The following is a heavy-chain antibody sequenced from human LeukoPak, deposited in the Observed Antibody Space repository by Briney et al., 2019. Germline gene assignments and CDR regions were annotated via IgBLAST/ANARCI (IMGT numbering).Heavy chain of an antibody. D-gene: IGHD6-13*01. J-gene: IGHJ4*02. Sequence: SETLSLTCTVSGGSISSGGYYWSWIRQHPGKGLEWIGYIYYSGSTYYNPSLKSRVTISVDTSKNQFSLKLSSVTAADTAVYYCARGGSSSWYLFGYWGQGTLVTVSS. CDR3: ARGGSSSWYLFGY. V-gene: IGHV4-31*03. CDR2: IYYSGST. CDR1: GGSISSGGYY.